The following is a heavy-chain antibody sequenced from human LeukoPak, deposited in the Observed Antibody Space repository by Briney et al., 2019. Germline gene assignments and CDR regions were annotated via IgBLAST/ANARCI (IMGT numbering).Heavy chain of an antibody. CDR1: GGTFSSYA. CDR2: IIPILGIA. V-gene: IGHV1-69*04. Sequence: SVKVSCKASGGTFSSYAISWVRQAPGQGLEWMGRIIPILGIANYAQKFQGRVTITADKSTSTAYMELSSLRSEDTAVYYCARDPAEMATIGGYWGQGTLVTVSS. D-gene: IGHD5-24*01. CDR3: ARDPAEMATIGGY. J-gene: IGHJ4*02.